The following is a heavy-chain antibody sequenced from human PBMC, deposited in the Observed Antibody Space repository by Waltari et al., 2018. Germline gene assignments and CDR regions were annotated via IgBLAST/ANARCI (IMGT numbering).Heavy chain of an antibody. V-gene: IGHV1-8*03. J-gene: IGHJ4*02. CDR1: GYTFTSCD. D-gene: IGHD3-3*01. CDR3: ARVGRFWSGYYFNY. CDR2: MNPNSGNT. Sequence: QVQLVQSGAEVKKPGASVKVSCKASGYTFTSCDINWVRQATGQGLEWMGWMNPNSGNTGYAQKFQGRVTITRNTSISTAYMELSSLRSEDTSVYYCARVGRFWSGYYFNYWGQGTLVTVSS.